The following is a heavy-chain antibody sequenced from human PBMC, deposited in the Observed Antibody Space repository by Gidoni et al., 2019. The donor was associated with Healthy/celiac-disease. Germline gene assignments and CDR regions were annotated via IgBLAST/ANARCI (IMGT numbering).Heavy chain of an antibody. D-gene: IGHD1-26*01. V-gene: IGHV3-30*03. J-gene: IGHJ3*02. CDR2: IAYDGSNK. CDR3: SNSGSYGAFDI. CDR1: GFTFSSYG. Sequence: QVQLVESGGGVVQPGRSLRRSCAASGFTFSSYGMPWVRQAPGKGLEWVAVIAYDGSNKYYADSVKGRFTISRDNSKNTLYLQMNSLRAEDTAVYYCSNSGSYGAFDIWGQGTMVTVSS.